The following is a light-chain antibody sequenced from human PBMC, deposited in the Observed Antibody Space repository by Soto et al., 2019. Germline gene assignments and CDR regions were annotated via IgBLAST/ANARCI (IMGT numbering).Light chain of an antibody. Sequence: QSVLTQPASVSGSPRQSITIPCTGTSSDVGGYDFVSWFQQHPGKAPKLIIFEVNNRLSGVSNRFSGSKSGNTASLTISGLQAEDEADYYCSSYTSDNTPVFGGGTQLTVL. V-gene: IGLV2-14*01. CDR3: SSYTSDNTPV. CDR2: EVN. J-gene: IGLJ2*01. CDR1: SSDVGGYDF.